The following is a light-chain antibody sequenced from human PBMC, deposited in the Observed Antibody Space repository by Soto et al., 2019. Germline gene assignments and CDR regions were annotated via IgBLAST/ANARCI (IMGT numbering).Light chain of an antibody. Sequence: DVVMTQSPLSLPVTLGQPASISCRSNQSLVHSDGIAYFSWFQQRPGRSPRRLIYKVSNRDSVVPARFSGSGSGIDFALKISRVEAEDVGVYYCMQGTHWPISYGQGTRLEIK. CDR2: KVS. CDR1: QSLVHSDGIAY. CDR3: MQGTHWPIS. J-gene: IGKJ5*01. V-gene: IGKV2-30*02.